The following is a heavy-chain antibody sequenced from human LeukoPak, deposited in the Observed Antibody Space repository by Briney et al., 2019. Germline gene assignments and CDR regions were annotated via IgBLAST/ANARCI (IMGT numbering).Heavy chain of an antibody. V-gene: IGHV3-30*18. CDR3: AKGRGAFDI. D-gene: IGHD3-10*01. J-gene: IGHJ3*02. CDR2: ISNDGSNK. Sequence: GGSLRLSCAASGFTFSSYGMDWVRQAPGKGLEWVAVISNDGSNKYYADSVKGRFTISRDNSKNTLYLQMNSLRAEDTAVYYCAKGRGAFDIWGQGTMVTVSS. CDR1: GFTFSSYG.